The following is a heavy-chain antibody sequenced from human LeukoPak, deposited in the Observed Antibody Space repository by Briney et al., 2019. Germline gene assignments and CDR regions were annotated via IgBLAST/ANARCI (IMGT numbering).Heavy chain of an antibody. CDR2: IYSGGST. CDR1: GLTGSSNF. D-gene: IGHD1-1*01. J-gene: IGHJ6*02. Sequence: GGSLRLSCAASGLTGSSNFMTWVRQAPGKGLEWVSAIYSGGSTFYAASVRGRFNISRDNSKKTMFLQMSSLRVEDAAVYYCACSGTASRGAMDVWGQGTTVTVSS. V-gene: IGHV3-66*01. CDR3: ACSGTASRGAMDV.